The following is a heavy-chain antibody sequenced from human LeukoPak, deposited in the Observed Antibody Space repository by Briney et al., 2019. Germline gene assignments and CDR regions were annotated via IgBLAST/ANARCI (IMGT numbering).Heavy chain of an antibody. CDR2: IYYSGST. CDR1: GGSISSSSYY. Sequence: SETLSLTCTVSGGSISSSSYYWGWIRQPPGKGLEWIGSIYYSGSTYYNPSLKSRVTISVDTSKNQFSLKLSSVTAADTAVYYCARGDNWFDPWGQGTLVTVS. CDR3: ARGDNWFDP. V-gene: IGHV4-39*07. J-gene: IGHJ5*02.